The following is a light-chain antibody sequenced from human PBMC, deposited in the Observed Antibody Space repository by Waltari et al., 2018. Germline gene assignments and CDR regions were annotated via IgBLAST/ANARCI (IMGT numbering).Light chain of an antibody. J-gene: IGLJ1*01. CDR3: CSYAGLGIYV. V-gene: IGLV2-23*02. CDR1: SSAVGNYNL. CDR2: EVT. Sequence: QSGLTQPASVSGSPGQSITISCPGTSSAVGNYNLVSWYQQYPGKAPKLMVYEVTRRSSGVSDRFSGSKSGNTASLTIYGLQSEDEADYYCCSYAGLGIYVFGTGTKVTVL.